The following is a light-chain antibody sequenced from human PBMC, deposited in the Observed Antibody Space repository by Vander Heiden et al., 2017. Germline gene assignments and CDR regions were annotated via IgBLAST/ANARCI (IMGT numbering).Light chain of an antibody. CDR1: NIGSKN. Sequence: SYDLTQALSVSVALGQTARIPCGGKNIGSKNVHWYQQKPGQAPALVIYRDNNRPSGIPERLSGSNSGNTATLTISSAQVGDEADYFCQVWDNGSVVFGGGTKLTVL. V-gene: IGLV3-9*01. J-gene: IGLJ3*02. CDR2: RDN. CDR3: QVWDNGSVV.